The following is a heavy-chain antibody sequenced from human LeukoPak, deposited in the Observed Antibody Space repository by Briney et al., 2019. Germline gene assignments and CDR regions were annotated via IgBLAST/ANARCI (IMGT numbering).Heavy chain of an antibody. CDR2: ISASSTII. V-gene: IGHV3-48*01. Sequence: GGSLRLSCVVSGFTFSGNSMNWVRQAPGRGLEWVSHISASSTIIHYADSVKGRVTISRDNAKNSVFLQMNRLRIEDTAVYYCTTSRHSSSWYYNDYWGQGILVTVS. CDR1: GFTFSGNS. CDR3: TTSRHSSSWYYNDY. J-gene: IGHJ4*02. D-gene: IGHD6-13*01.